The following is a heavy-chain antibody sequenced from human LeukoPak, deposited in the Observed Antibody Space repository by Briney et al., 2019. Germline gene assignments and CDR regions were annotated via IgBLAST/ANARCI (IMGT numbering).Heavy chain of an antibody. CDR2: IYHSGST. J-gene: IGHJ3*02. Sequence: TSETLSLTCTVSGGPISSGGYYWSWIRQPPGKGLEWIGYIYHSGSTYYNPSLKSRVTISVDRSKNQFSLKLSSVTAADTAVYYCASYSGSYSDAFDIWGQGTMVTVSS. V-gene: IGHV4-30-2*01. CDR3: ASYSGSYSDAFDI. CDR1: GGPISSGGYY. D-gene: IGHD1-26*01.